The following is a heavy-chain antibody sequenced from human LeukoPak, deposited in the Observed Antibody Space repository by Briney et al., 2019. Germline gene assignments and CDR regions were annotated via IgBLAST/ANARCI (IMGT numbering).Heavy chain of an antibody. J-gene: IGHJ4*02. CDR2: ISYDGSNK. Sequence: GGSLRLSCAASGFTFSSYAMHWVRQAPGKGLEWVAVISYDGSNKYYADSVKGRFTISRDNSKNTLYLQMNSLRAEDTAVYYCAREFLVVVKREQYFDYWGQGTLVTVSS. D-gene: IGHD3-22*01. CDR3: AREFLVVVKREQYFDY. CDR1: GFTFSSYA. V-gene: IGHV3-30*04.